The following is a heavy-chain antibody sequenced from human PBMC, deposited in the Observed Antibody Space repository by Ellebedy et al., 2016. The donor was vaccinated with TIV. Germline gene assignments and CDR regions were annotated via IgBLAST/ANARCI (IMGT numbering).Heavy chain of an antibody. Sequence: GGSLRLSCAASGFTFSNAWMNWVRQAPGKGLEWVGRIKSKTDGGAADYAAPVKGRFTISRDDSKNTLSLQMNSLKTEDTAAYFCTTVYRYNYDSVWGQGTLVTVSS. CDR1: GFTFSNAW. J-gene: IGHJ4*02. D-gene: IGHD5-18*01. CDR2: IKSKTDGGAA. V-gene: IGHV3-15*01. CDR3: TTVYRYNYDSV.